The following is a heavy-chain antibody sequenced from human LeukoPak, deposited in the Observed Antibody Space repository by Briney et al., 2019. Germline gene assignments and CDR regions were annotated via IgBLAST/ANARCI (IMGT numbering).Heavy chain of an antibody. Sequence: GGSLRLSCAASGFTFSNAGMNWVRQAPGKGLEWVGRIKSKTDGGTTDYAAPVKGRFTISRDDSKNTLYLQMNSLKTEDTAVYYSTTEGRVQQWLPPINYWGQGTLVTVSS. CDR2: IKSKTDGGTT. D-gene: IGHD6-19*01. CDR1: GFTFSNAG. CDR3: TTEGRVQQWLPPINY. V-gene: IGHV3-15*07. J-gene: IGHJ4*02.